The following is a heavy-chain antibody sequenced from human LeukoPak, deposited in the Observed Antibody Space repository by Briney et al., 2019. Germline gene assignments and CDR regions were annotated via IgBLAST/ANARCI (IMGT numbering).Heavy chain of an antibody. CDR3: ARDSTVLDAFDI. CDR2: IYYSGST. CDR1: GGSISSYY. D-gene: IGHD3-3*01. V-gene: IGHV4-59*01. J-gene: IGHJ3*02. Sequence: SETLSLTCTVSGGSISSYYWSWIRQPPGKGLEWIGYIYYSGSTNYNPSLKSRVTISVDTSKNQFSLKLSSVTAADTAVYYCARDSTVLDAFDIWGQGTMVTVSS.